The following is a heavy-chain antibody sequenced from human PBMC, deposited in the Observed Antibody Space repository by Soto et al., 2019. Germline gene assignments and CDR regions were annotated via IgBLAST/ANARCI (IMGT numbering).Heavy chain of an antibody. D-gene: IGHD3-22*01. CDR2: IIPIFGTA. V-gene: IGHV1-69*13. CDR3: ARDVGYYDSSGYSGFDY. J-gene: IGHJ4*02. CDR1: GCTFSSYA. Sequence: GASVKVSCKASGCTFSSYAISCVRQAPGQGLEWMGGIIPIFGTANYAQKFQGRVTITADESTSTAYMELSSLRSEDTAVYYCARDVGYYDSSGYSGFDYWGQGTLVTVSS.